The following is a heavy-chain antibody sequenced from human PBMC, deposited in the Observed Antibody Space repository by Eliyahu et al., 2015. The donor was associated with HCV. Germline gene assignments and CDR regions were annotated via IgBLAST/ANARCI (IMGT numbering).Heavy chain of an antibody. CDR2: ISGSGGST. V-gene: IGHV3-23*01. Sequence: EVQLLESGGGLIQPGGXLXLPCSASGFTFSSHAMXWVRQAPGKGLEWVSGISGSGGSTYYADSVKGRFTISRDNSKNTLFLQMNSLRAEDTAVYYCAKAHGELLYERLDYWGQGTLVTVSS. J-gene: IGHJ4*02. CDR3: AKAHGELLYERLDY. CDR1: GFTFSSHA. D-gene: IGHD3-10*01.